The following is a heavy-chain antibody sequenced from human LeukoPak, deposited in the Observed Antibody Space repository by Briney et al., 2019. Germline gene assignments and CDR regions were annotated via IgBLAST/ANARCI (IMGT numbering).Heavy chain of an antibody. CDR2: INPSGGST. V-gene: IGHV1-46*01. CDR1: GYTFTSYY. D-gene: IGHD3-10*01. CDR3: ARERGPRYYYYYGMDV. Sequence: ASVKVCCKASGYTFTSYYMHWVRQAPGQGLEWMGIINPSGGSTSYAQKFQGRVTMTRDTSTSTVYMELSSLRSEDTAVYYCARERGPRYYYYYGMDVWGQGTTVTVSS. J-gene: IGHJ6*02.